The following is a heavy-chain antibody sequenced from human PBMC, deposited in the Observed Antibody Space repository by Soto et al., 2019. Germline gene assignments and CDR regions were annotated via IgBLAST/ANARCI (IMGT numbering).Heavy chain of an antibody. J-gene: IGHJ4*02. CDR1: GFTFSSYG. D-gene: IGHD3-22*01. CDR2: ISYDGSNK. CDR3: ARGYYYDSRKCLDY. V-gene: IGHV3-30*03. Sequence: QVQLVESGGGVVQPGRSLRLSCAASGFTFSSYGMHWVRQAPGKGLEWVAVISYDGSNKYYADSVKGRFTISRDNSKNTLYLQMNSLRAEDTAVYYCARGYYYDSRKCLDYWGQGTLVTVSS.